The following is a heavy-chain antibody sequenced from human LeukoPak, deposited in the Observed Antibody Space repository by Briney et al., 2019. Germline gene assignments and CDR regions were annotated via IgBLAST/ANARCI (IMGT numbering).Heavy chain of an antibody. J-gene: IGHJ4*02. V-gene: IGHV3-53*01. CDR1: GFTVSRNY. CDR3: ARVSGAYEFDY. Sequence: GGSLRLSCAASGFTVSRNYMSWVRQALGKGLEWVSVIYSGGSTYYAGSVRGRFTISRDNSKNTLYLQMNTLRAEDTAVYYCARVSGAYEFDYWGQGTLVTVS. D-gene: IGHD5-12*01. CDR2: IYSGGST.